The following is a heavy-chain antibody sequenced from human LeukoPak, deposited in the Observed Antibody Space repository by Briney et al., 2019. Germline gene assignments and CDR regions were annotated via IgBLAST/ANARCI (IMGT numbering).Heavy chain of an antibody. Sequence: SETLSLTCAVSGYSISSGYYWGWIRQPPGKGLEWIGSIYHSGSTYYNPSLKSRVTISVDTSKNQFSLKLSSVTAADTAVDYCARLASGSYSINANAFDIWGQGTMVTVSS. V-gene: IGHV4-38-2*01. CDR2: IYHSGST. D-gene: IGHD1-26*01. CDR1: GYSISSGYY. J-gene: IGHJ3*02. CDR3: ARLASGSYSINANAFDI.